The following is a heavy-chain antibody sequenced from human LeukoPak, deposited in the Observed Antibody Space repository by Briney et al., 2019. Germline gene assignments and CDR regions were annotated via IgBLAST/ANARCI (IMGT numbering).Heavy chain of an antibody. CDR2: ISWNSGSI. CDR1: GFTFDDYA. J-gene: IGHJ4*02. Sequence: GRSLRLSCAASGFTFDDYAMHWVRQAPGKGLEWVSGISWNSGSIGYADSVKGRFTISRDNAKNSLYLQMNSLRAEDTALYYCAKGFYSSGWYYFDYWGQGTLVTVSS. V-gene: IGHV3-9*01. D-gene: IGHD6-19*01. CDR3: AKGFYSSGWYYFDY.